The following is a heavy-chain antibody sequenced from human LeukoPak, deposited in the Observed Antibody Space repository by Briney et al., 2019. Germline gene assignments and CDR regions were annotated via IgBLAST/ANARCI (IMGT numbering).Heavy chain of an antibody. CDR2: ISYDGSNK. D-gene: IGHD3-10*01. Sequence: GSLRLSCAASGFTFSSYGMHWVRQAPGKGLEWVAVISYDGSNKYYADSVKGRFTISRDNSKNTLYLQMNSLRAEDTAVYYCAKDRVYGSGSYGYDYWGQGTLVTVPS. J-gene: IGHJ4*02. V-gene: IGHV3-30*18. CDR1: GFTFSSYG. CDR3: AKDRVYGSGSYGYDY.